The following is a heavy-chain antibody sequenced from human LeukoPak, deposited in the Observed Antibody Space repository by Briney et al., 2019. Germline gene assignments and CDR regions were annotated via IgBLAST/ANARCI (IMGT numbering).Heavy chain of an antibody. Sequence: ASVKVCCKASGGTFSSYAISWVRQAPGQGLEWMGRIIPILGIANYAQKFQGRVTITADKPTSTAYMELSSLRSEDTAVYYCAAKGDYTTKYYYYGMDVWGQGTTVTVSS. D-gene: IGHD4-17*01. CDR1: GGTFSSYA. CDR3: AAKGDYTTKYYYYGMDV. V-gene: IGHV1-69*04. J-gene: IGHJ6*02. CDR2: IIPILGIA.